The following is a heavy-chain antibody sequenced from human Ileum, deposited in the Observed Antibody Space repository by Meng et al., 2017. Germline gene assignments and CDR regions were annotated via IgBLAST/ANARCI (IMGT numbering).Heavy chain of an antibody. J-gene: IGHJ5*02. CDR3: ARDSGWFDR. CDR1: GGSVSIGLYY. CDR2: IYYSGSI. Sequence: QVHLQEPGPGLVRPSETLSLTCTVSGGSVSIGLYYWSWIRQPPGKGLEWIGYIYYSGSINYNPSLKSRVTISVDTSKNQFSLNLSSVTAADTAVYYCARDSGWFDRWGQGTLVTVSS. V-gene: IGHV4-61*01.